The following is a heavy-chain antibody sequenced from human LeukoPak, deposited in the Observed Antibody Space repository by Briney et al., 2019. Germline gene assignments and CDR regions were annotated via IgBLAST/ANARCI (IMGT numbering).Heavy chain of an antibody. CDR2: IRSKAYGGTT. V-gene: IGHV3-49*04. CDR1: GFPLGDYG. CDR3: TRGSPDNYGDYEWFDP. Sequence: GSLRLSCTASGFPLGDYGMSWVPQAPGKGLEWVGFIRSKAYGGTTEYAASVKGRFTISRDDSKSIAYLQMNSLKTEDTAVYYCTRGSPDNYGDYEWFDPWGQGTLVTVSS. J-gene: IGHJ5*02. D-gene: IGHD4-17*01.